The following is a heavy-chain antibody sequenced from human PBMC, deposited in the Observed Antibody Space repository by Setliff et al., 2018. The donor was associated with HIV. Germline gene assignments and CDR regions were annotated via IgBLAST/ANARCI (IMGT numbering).Heavy chain of an antibody. CDR2: VYSTGST. V-gene: IGHV4-59*01. CDR1: GDSINNYY. CDR3: ARVATGPESFDI. J-gene: IGHJ3*02. D-gene: IGHD3-9*01. Sequence: PSETLSLTCTVPGDSINNYYWSWIRQPPGKGLEWIGYVYSTGSTNSKSSLKSRVTISVDTSKNQFSLKLSSVTAADTAVYYCARVATGPESFDIWGQGTMVTVSS.